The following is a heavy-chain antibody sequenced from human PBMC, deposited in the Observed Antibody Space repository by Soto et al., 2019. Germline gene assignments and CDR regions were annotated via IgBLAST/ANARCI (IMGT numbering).Heavy chain of an antibody. CDR2: LYYGRSA. V-gene: IGHV4-59*01. D-gene: IGHD3-22*01. CDR1: GDSISSYY. Sequence: QVQLQESGPGLVKPSETLSLTCAVSGDSISSYYCMWIRQPPGKGLESIGYLYYGRSANYNPSLTSLVTLSVDTSTNQCSLTLSSMPAADTAVSYCALRSMAVVPEYWGQGTLVTVSS. CDR3: ALRSMAVVPEY. J-gene: IGHJ4*02.